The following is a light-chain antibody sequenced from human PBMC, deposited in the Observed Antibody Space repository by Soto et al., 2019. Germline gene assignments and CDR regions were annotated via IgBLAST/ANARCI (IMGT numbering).Light chain of an antibody. CDR3: QEYNNWPLLT. CDR2: HAS. V-gene: IGKV3D-15*01. CDR1: QSVNSK. Sequence: EIVLRQSPGALSLSPGERATLSCRGSQSVNSKLAWYQQKPGQSPRLVLYHASTRATGIPARFSGSGSGTEFTLTISSLQSEDFAVYYCQEYNNWPLLTFGQGTRLEIK. J-gene: IGKJ5*01.